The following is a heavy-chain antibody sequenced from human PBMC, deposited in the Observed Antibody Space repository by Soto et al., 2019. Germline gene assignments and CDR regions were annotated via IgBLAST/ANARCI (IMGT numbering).Heavy chain of an antibody. V-gene: IGHV4-38-2*01. CDR3: ARLWGDYAFDI. CDR1: GDSISRGYH. J-gene: IGHJ3*02. D-gene: IGHD2-21*01. CDR2: IYHSGTT. Sequence: SETLSLTCAVSGDSISRGYHWAWIRQPPGKGLEWVASIYHSGTTYYNPSLTSRVTISVDTSKNQFYLKLSSVTAADTAVYYCARLWGDYAFDIWGKGTMVTVSS.